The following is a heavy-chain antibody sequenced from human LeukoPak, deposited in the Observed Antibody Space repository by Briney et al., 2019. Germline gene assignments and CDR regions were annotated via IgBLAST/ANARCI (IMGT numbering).Heavy chain of an antibody. CDR1: GGSISSGGYY. D-gene: IGHD3-9*01. V-gene: IGHV4-31*03. CDR3: ARGNYDILTGPYNWFDP. J-gene: IGHJ5*02. Sequence: PSETLSLTCTVSGGSISSGGYYWSWIRQHPGKGLGWIGYIYYSGSTYYNPSLKSRVTISVDTSKNQFSLKLSSVTAADTAVYYCARGNYDILTGPYNWFDPWGQGTLVTVSS. CDR2: IYYSGST.